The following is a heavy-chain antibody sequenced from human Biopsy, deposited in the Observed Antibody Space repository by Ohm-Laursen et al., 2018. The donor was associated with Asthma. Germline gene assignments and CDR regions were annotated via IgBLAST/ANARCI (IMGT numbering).Heavy chain of an antibody. Sequence: RSLRLSCAASGFSFSNYGMHWVRQAPGKGLDWVAVISFDGTNRNYTDSVKDRFTISRDNSRNTLHLEMNSLRAEDTAVYFCAKEVFPGWELRRGPDSWGQGTLVTVSS. J-gene: IGHJ4*02. CDR1: GFSFSNYG. CDR2: ISFDGTNR. V-gene: IGHV3-30*18. CDR3: AKEVFPGWELRRGPDS. D-gene: IGHD1-26*01.